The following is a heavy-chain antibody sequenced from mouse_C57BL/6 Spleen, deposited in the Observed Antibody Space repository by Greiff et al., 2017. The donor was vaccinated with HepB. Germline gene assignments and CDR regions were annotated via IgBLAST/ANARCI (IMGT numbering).Heavy chain of an antibody. CDR1: GYTFTGYW. V-gene: IGHV1-9*01. J-gene: IGHJ2*01. CDR2: ILPGSGST. D-gene: IGHD3-3*01. Sequence: QVHVKQSGAELMKPGASVKLSCKATGYTFTGYWIEWVKQRPGHGLEWIGEILPGSGSTNYNEKFKGKATLTADKSSSTAYMQLSSLTSEDSAVYFCARLGGTYYFDYWGQGTTLTVSS. CDR3: ARLGGTYYFDY.